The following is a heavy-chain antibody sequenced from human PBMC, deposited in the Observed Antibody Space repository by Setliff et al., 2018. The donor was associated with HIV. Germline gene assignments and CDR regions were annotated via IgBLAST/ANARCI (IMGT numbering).Heavy chain of an antibody. CDR1: GFTFDDYG. CDR2: INWNGGST. D-gene: IGHD3-22*01. Sequence: GGSLRLSCAASGFTFDDYGMSWVRQAPGKGLEWVSGINWNGGSTGYADSVKGRFTISRDDSKNTLYLQMNSLRVEDTAVYYCAIDFPASAFYLSSALLTNCWGQGTLVTVS. V-gene: IGHV3-20*04. CDR3: AIDFPASAFYLSSALLTNC. J-gene: IGHJ4*02.